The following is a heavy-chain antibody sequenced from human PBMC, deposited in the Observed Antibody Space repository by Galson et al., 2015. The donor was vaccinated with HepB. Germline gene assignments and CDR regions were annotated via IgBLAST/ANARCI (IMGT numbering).Heavy chain of an antibody. CDR2: IKSKTGGGTT. Sequence: SLRLSCAASGFIFNNAWMSWVRQAPGKGLEWVGRIKSKTGGGTTDYAAPVKGRFTISRDESENTLFLQMDSLKSEDSAVYYCTTEAVFPMVYDILDYWGQGTLVTVSS. V-gene: IGHV3-15*01. CDR1: GFIFNNAW. D-gene: IGHD2-8*01. J-gene: IGHJ4*02. CDR3: TTEAVFPMVYDILDY.